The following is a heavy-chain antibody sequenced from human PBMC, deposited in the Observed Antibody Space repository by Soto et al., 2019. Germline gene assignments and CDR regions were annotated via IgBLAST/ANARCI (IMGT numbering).Heavy chain of an antibody. CDR2: IIPILGIA. CDR3: ASVYGDYSY. Sequence: QVQLVQSGAEVKKPGSSVKVSCKASGGTFSSYTISWVRQAPGQGIEWMGRIIPILGIANYAQKFQGRVTITAEKSTSTAYMELSSLRSEDTAVYYCASVYGDYSYWGQGTLVTVSS. J-gene: IGHJ4*02. V-gene: IGHV1-69*02. D-gene: IGHD4-17*01. CDR1: GGTFSSYT.